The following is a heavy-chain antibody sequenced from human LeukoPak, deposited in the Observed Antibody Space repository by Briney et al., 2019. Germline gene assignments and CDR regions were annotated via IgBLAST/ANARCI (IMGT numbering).Heavy chain of an antibody. V-gene: IGHV4-34*01. J-gene: IGHJ6*02. Sequence: SETLSLTCVVYGGSFSGHYWSWIRQPPGKGLEWIGEINHSGSTNYIPSLKSRVTISVDTSKSQFSLKLSSVTAADTAVYYCARHDYRGINDGTDVWGQGTTVIVSS. CDR1: GGSFSGHY. D-gene: IGHD3-16*02. CDR3: ARHDYRGINDGTDV. CDR2: INHSGST.